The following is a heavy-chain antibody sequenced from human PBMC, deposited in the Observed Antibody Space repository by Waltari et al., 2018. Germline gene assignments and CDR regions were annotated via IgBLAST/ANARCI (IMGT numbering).Heavy chain of an antibody. CDR3: ARDEPWELLAFDY. D-gene: IGHD1-26*01. J-gene: IGHJ4*02. Sequence: QVQLVESGGGVVQPGRSLRLSCAASGFTFSSYAMHWVRQAPGKGLEWVAVISYDGSNKYYADSVKGRFTISRDHSKNTLYLQMNSLRAEDTAVYYCARDEPWELLAFDYWGQGTLVTVSS. CDR1: GFTFSSYA. V-gene: IGHV3-30*01. CDR2: ISYDGSNK.